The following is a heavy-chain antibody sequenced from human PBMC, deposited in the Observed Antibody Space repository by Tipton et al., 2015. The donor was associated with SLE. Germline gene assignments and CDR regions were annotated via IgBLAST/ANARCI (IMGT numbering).Heavy chain of an antibody. D-gene: IGHD3-10*01. Sequence: SLRLSCAASGFTFGSYGMHWVRQAPGKGLEWVAVIYSGGRSTYYADSVKGRFTISRDNSKNTLYLQMNSLRAEDTAVYYCAKRWFGELRGYFDLWGRGTLVTVSS. CDR3: AKRWFGELRGYFDL. CDR2: IYSGGRST. CDR1: GFTFGSYG. J-gene: IGHJ2*01. V-gene: IGHV3-NL1*01.